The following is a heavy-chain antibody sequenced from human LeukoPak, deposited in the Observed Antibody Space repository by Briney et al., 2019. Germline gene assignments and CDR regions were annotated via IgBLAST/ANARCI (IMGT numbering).Heavy chain of an antibody. D-gene: IGHD6-13*01. CDR1: GFTFSSYG. CDR2: IRYDGSNK. V-gene: IGHV3-30*02. CDR3: AKAGSSSWYLDY. Sequence: GGSLRLSCAASGFTFSSYGMHWVRQAPGKGLEWVAFIRYDGSNKYYADSVKGRFTISRDNSKNTLYLQVNSLRVEDTAVYYCAKAGSSSWYLDYWGQGTLVTVSS. J-gene: IGHJ4*02.